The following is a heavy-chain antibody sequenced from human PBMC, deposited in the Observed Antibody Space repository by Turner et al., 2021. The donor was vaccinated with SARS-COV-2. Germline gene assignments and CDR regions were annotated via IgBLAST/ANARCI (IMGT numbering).Heavy chain of an antibody. J-gene: IGHJ6*02. D-gene: IGHD3-10*01. Sequence: EVPLFHSGTVLVQPGSALSLSCAGSGFPLGNEGMHWVRSAQGKCMGWVSGMGWKCGSRGYADWVKDRIITTRDNVKKSLYLQMNSLTAEETAVSDCEKDIYYFGNVVATGIEYYGMDVWGQGTTVTVSS. CDR1: GFPLGNEG. CDR2: MGWKCGSR. CDR3: EKDIYYFGNVVATGIEYYGMDV. V-gene: IGHV3-9*01.